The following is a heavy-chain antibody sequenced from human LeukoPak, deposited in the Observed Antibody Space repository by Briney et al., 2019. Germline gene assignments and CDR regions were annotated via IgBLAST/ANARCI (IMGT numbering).Heavy chain of an antibody. V-gene: IGHV3-23*01. CDR2: ISGSGRGT. CDR3: ARRLSPDSYDSGRLPGGHGMDV. J-gene: IGHJ6*02. D-gene: IGHD3-10*01. Sequence: GGSLRLSCAASGFGFSNYAMLWVRQAPGKGLEWASIISGSGRGTYYADSVKGRFTVSRDNSQDTLYLQLNSLRAEETAVFYCARRLSPDSYDSGRLPGGHGMDVWGQGTKVIVSS. CDR1: GFGFSNYA.